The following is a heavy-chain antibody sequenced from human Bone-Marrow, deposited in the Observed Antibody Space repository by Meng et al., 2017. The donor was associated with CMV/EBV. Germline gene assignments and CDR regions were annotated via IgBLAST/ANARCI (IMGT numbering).Heavy chain of an antibody. Sequence: GESLKISCAASGFPFSSYWMHWVRQAPGKGLAWVSRIKTDGSEITYADSVKGRFTISRDNSKNTLYLQMNSLRAEDTAVYYCARASGMDVWGQGTTVTVSS. V-gene: IGHV3-74*03. CDR3: ARASGMDV. CDR2: IKTDGSEI. CDR1: GFPFSSYW. J-gene: IGHJ6*02.